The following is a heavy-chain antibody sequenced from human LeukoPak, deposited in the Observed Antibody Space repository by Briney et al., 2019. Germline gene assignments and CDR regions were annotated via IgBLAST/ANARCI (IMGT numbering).Heavy chain of an antibody. CDR1: GYTFTSHA. CDR2: INAGNGNT. Sequence: APVKVSCKASGYTFTSHAMHWVRQAPGQRLEWMGWINAGNGNTKYSQKFQGRVTITRDTSATTAHMELSSLRSEDTAVYYCAREHYYGSGRSFRYWFDPWGQGTLVTVSS. V-gene: IGHV1-3*01. J-gene: IGHJ5*02. D-gene: IGHD3-10*01. CDR3: AREHYYGSGRSFRYWFDP.